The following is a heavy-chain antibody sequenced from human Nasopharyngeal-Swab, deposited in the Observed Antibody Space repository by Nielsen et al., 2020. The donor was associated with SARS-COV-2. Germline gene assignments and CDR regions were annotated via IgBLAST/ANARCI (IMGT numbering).Heavy chain of an antibody. J-gene: IGHJ4*02. CDR2: MNPNSGNT. D-gene: IGHD5-18*01. CDR3: AAGDTATD. Sequence: WVRQAPGQGLEWMGWMNPNSGNTNYAQKFQERVTITRDMSTSTAYMELSSLRSEDTAVYYCAAGDTATDWGQGTLVTVSS. V-gene: IGHV1-8*03.